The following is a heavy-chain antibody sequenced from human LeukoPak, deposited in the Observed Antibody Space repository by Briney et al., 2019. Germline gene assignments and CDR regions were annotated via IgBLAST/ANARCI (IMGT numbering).Heavy chain of an antibody. J-gene: IGHJ5*02. Sequence: PGGSLRLSCAASGFTFSDYAMSWVRQSPGRGLEWVSTITYTGDDTYYADSVKGRFTISRDNSRNTLYLQMSNLRAEDAALYYCAKLGCSAGSCYSNHWGQGTLVTVSS. CDR1: GFTFSDYA. CDR2: ITYTGDDT. V-gene: IGHV3-23*01. D-gene: IGHD2-15*01. CDR3: AKLGCSAGSCYSNH.